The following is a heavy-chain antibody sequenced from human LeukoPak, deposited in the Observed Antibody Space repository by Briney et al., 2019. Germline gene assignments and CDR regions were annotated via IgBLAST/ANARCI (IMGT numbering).Heavy chain of an antibody. CDR3: TSRGSTGWPYYFDY. D-gene: IGHD2-8*02. CDR1: GFTFSSYS. CDR2: ISTSTTTI. V-gene: IGHV3-48*01. J-gene: IGHJ4*02. Sequence: GGSLRLSCEASGFTFSSYSMNWVRQAPGKGLEWISYISTSTTTIYYANSVKGRFTISRDNAKKSLYLQMNSLRAEDTAVYFCTSRGSTGWPYYFDYWGQGTLVTVSS.